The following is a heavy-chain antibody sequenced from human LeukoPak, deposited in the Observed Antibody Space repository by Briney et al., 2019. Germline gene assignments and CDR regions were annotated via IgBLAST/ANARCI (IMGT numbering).Heavy chain of an antibody. CDR3: ARPPGFSTSFWD. J-gene: IGHJ4*02. CDR2: IHYSGIT. D-gene: IGHD2-2*01. CDR1: GGSISGSNYY. Sequence: PSETLSLTWTVSGGSISGSNYYWGWIRQPPGKGLEWIGSIHYSGITYYKPSLRSRVTISVDTSKNQFSLKLSSVTAADTAVYYCARPPGFSTSFWDWGQGTLVTVSS. V-gene: IGHV4-39*01.